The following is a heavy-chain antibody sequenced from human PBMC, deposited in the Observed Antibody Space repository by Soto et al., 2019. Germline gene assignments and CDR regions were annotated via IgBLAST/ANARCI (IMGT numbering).Heavy chain of an antibody. V-gene: IGHV1-3*01. CDR3: ARDLGGYCSSTSCFPYNWFDP. J-gene: IGHJ5*02. Sequence: GASVKVSCKASGYTFTSYAMHWVRQAPGQRLEWMGWINAGNGNTKYSQKFQGRVTITRDTSASTAYMELSSLRSGDTAVYYCARDLGGYCSSTSCFPYNWFDPWGQGTLVTVSS. D-gene: IGHD2-2*01. CDR2: INAGNGNT. CDR1: GYTFTSYA.